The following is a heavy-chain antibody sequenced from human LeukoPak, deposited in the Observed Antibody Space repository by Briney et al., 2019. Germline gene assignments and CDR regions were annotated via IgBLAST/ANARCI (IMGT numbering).Heavy chain of an antibody. CDR1: GVSVSSGSYY. CDR2: IYYSGST. CDR3: ARDGIVVVPAATRYYGMDV. J-gene: IGHJ6*02. Sequence: PSETLSLTCTVSGVSVSSGSYYWSWIRQPPGKGLEWIGYIYYSGSTNYNPSLKSRVTISVDTSKNQFSLKLSSVTAADTAVYYCARDGIVVVPAATRYYGMDVWGQGTTVTVSS. D-gene: IGHD2-2*01. V-gene: IGHV4-61*01.